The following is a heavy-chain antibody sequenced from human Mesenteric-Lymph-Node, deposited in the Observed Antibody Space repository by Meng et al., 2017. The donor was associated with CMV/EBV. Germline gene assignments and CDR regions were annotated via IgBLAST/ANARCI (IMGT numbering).Heavy chain of an antibody. CDR3: HGSGGYSY. CDR2: IYGDGYT. D-gene: IGHD1-26*01. CDR1: GFTFSSYE. Sequence: GGSLRLSCAASGFTFSSYEMYWVRQAPGKGLEWVSTIYGDGYTNSADSVKGRFAISRDTSNNRVFLQMNSLRAEDTAIYYCHGSGGYSYWGQGSLVTVSS. V-gene: IGHV3-53*01. J-gene: IGHJ4*02.